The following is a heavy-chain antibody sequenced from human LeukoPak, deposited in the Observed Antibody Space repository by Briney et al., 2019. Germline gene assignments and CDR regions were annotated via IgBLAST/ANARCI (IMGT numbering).Heavy chain of an antibody. J-gene: IGHJ5*01. CDR1: GFTFSNYW. D-gene: IGHD3-22*01. CDR3: VRLKRLYYYDSSGFDS. Sequence: PGGSLRLSCAASGFTFSNYWMHWVRQAPGKGLVWVSRINSDGLSASYADSVKGRFTISRDNAKNTLYLQMNSLKADDTALYHCVRLKRLYYYDSSGFDSWGEGTLVTDSP. CDR2: INSDGLSA. V-gene: IGHV3-74*01.